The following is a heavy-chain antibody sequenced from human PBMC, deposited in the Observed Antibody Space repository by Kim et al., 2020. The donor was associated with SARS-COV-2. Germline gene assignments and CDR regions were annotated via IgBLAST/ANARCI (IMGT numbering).Heavy chain of an antibody. Sequence: SETLSLTCTVSGGSISSGDYYWSWIRQPPGKGLEWIGYIYYSGSTYYNPSLKSRVTISVDTSKNQFSLKLSSVTAANTAVYYCAREEGTTALFACWGQGTQVTDAS. D-gene: IGHD1-7*01. CDR2: IYYSGST. CDR1: GGSISSGDYY. CDR3: AREEGTTALFAC. V-gene: IGHV4-30-4*01. J-gene: IGHJ4*02.